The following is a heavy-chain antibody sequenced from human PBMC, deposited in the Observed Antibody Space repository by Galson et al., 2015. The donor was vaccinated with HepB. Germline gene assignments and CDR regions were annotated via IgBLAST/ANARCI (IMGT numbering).Heavy chain of an antibody. CDR3: ARRHCGGDCYSRGSWYFDL. D-gene: IGHD2-21*02. J-gene: IGHJ2*01. V-gene: IGHV5-51*01. CDR1: GYSFTSYW. CDR2: IYPGDSDT. Sequence: QSGAEVKKPGESLKISCKGSGYSFTSYWIGWVRQMPGKGLEWMGIIYPGDSDTRYSPSFQGQVTISADKSISTAYLQWSSLKASDTAMYYCARRHCGGDCYSRGSWYFDLWGRGTLVTVSS.